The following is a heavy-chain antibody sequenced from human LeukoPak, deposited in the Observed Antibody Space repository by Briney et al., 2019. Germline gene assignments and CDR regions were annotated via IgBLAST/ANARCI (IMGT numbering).Heavy chain of an antibody. J-gene: IGHJ5*02. V-gene: IGHV1-2*02. CDR2: INPYSGGT. CDR1: GYSFTGYY. CDR3: ARDQDIVVVVAALRQREMGGFDP. D-gene: IGHD2-15*01. Sequence: ASVKVSCKASGYSFTGYYIHWVRQAPGQGLEWMGWINPYSGGTNYAQKFQGRVTMTRDTSISTAYMELSRLRSDDTAVYYCARDQDIVVVVAALRQREMGGFDPWGQGTLVTVSS.